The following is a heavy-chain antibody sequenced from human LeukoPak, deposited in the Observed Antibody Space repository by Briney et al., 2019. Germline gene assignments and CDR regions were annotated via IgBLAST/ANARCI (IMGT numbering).Heavy chain of an antibody. CDR1: GDSISSGDYY. V-gene: IGHV4-39*07. J-gene: IGHJ4*02. Sequence: SETLSLTCTVSGDSISSGDYYWSWIRQPPGKGLEWIGEINHSGSTNYNPSLKSRVTISVDTSKNQFSLKLSSVTAADTAVYYCARGFRGRYYDSSGYYVFDYWGQGTLVTVSS. D-gene: IGHD3-22*01. CDR3: ARGFRGRYYDSSGYYVFDY. CDR2: INHSGST.